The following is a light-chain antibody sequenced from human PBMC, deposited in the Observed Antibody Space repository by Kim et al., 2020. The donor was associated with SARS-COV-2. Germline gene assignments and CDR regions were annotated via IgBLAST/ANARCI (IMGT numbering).Light chain of an antibody. J-gene: IGLJ2*01. Sequence: GQRVTISCSGSSSNIGSNNVNWYQQVPGTAPKLLIHSNNQRPSGVPDRFSGSKSGPSASLAISGLQSEDEADYYCAAWDDSLNGPVFGGGTQLTVL. CDR3: AAWDDSLNGPV. CDR2: SNN. CDR1: SSNIGSNN. V-gene: IGLV1-44*01.